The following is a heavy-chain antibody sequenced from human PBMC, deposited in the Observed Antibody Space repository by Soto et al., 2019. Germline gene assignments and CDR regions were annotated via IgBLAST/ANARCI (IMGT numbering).Heavy chain of an antibody. CDR1: GDSIIVTSSIYY. CDR3: ARQYITTTGVFGSTLTGYYFDC. Sequence: SETLSLTCTVSGDSIIVTSSIYYCACILQPPGKGLEWVGGIYYSGDSYYNPSLKSRATISVDTSKSQFSLKLSSVTAADTAVYFCARQYITTTGVFGSTLTGYYFDCWGPGTLVTVSS. J-gene: IGHJ4*02. CDR2: IYYSGDS. V-gene: IGHV4-39*01. D-gene: IGHD1-1*01.